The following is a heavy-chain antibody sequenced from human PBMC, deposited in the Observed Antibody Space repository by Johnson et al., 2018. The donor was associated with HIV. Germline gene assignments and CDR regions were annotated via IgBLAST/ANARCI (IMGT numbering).Heavy chain of an antibody. CDR2: IKSKTDGETT. D-gene: IGHD5-12*01. J-gene: IGHJ3*02. Sequence: VQLVESGGGLVKPGESLRLSCAASGFTFSNAWMSWVRQAPGKGLEWVGRIKSKTDGETTDYAAPVKGRFTISRDDSKNTLYVQMNSLKTEDTAVYYCTRGRASAFDIWGQGTMVTVSS. CDR1: GFTFSNAW. V-gene: IGHV3-15*01. CDR3: TRGRASAFDI.